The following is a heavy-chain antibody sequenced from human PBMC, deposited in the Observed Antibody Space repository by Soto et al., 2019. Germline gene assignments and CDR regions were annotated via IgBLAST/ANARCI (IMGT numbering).Heavy chain of an antibody. D-gene: IGHD3-3*01. CDR2: NNSKADGGTT. CDR1: GSSFSKAS. CDR3: TTGWSSKDF. V-gene: IGHV3-15*01. J-gene: IGHJ4*02. Sequence: GSLSLSCELTGSSFSKASLSSVRQAPGKGLEWVGRNNSKADGGTTNYAAPVKGRFNISRDGSKNTLYLQMNGLKTEDTAVYDCTTGWSSKDFWGQGTLVSDSS.